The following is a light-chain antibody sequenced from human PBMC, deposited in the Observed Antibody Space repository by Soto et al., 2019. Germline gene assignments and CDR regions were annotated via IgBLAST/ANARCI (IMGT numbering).Light chain of an antibody. J-gene: IGKJ1*01. Sequence: EIVMTQSPTILSVSPGERATLSCRASQSVSSNLAWYQQKPGQAPRLLIYGVYTRAPGIPARFSGSGSGTEFTLTIRSLQSEDFAVHYCHQYHSWPPRMFGQGTEVEI. CDR3: HQYHSWPPRM. CDR1: QSVSSN. V-gene: IGKV3D-15*01. CDR2: GVY.